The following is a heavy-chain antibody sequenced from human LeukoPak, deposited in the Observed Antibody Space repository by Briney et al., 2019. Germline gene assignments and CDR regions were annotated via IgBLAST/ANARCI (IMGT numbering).Heavy chain of an antibody. J-gene: IGHJ3*01. CDR1: GGTFSSDE. Sequence: ASVRVSCKASGGTFSSDEIHWVRQAPGQGPEWLGRIIPLVETPNYSQSFQGRVTITADKSTSTAYMELSSLKFEDTAIYYCARGQRWQAFDVWGQGTMVTVHS. CDR2: IIPLVETP. D-gene: IGHD2-15*01. CDR3: ARGQRWQAFDV. V-gene: IGHV1-69*04.